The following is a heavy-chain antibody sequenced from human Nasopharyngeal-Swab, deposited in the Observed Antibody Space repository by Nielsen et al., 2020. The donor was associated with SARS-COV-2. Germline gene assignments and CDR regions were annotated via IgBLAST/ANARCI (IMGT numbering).Heavy chain of an antibody. CDR3: ARVDSSGYYYVWYYGMDV. D-gene: IGHD3-22*01. V-gene: IGHV4-39*07. CDR2: IYYSGST. Sequence: SETLSLTCTVSGGSISRSSYYWGWIRQPPGEGLEWIGSIYYSGSTYYNPSLKSRVTISVDTSKNQFSLKLSSVTAADTAVYYCARVDSSGYYYVWYYGMDVWGQGTTVTVPS. CDR1: GGSISRSSYY. J-gene: IGHJ6*02.